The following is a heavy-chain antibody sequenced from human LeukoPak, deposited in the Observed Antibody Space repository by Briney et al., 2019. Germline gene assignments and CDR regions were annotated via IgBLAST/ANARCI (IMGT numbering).Heavy chain of an antibody. CDR3: AKFDSSGYYPGSDY. J-gene: IGHJ4*02. CDR1: GFTFSSYS. Sequence: GGSLRLSCATSGFTFSSYSMNWVRQAPGKGLEWVSSISSSSSYIYYADSVKGRFTISRDNAKNSLYLQMNSLRAEDTAVYYCAKFDSSGYYPGSDYWGQGTLVTVSS. V-gene: IGHV3-21*04. D-gene: IGHD3-22*01. CDR2: ISSSSSYI.